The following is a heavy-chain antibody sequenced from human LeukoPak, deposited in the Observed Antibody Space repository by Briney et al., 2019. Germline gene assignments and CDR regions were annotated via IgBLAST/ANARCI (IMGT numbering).Heavy chain of an antibody. CDR3: ASGREWLRF. J-gene: IGHJ4*02. D-gene: IGHD5-12*01. Sequence: PSETLSLTCTVSGGSVSSGSYYWSWLRQPTGKGLEWIEYIYYSGSTNYNPSLKSRVTISVDTSKNQFSLKLSSVTAADTAVYYCASGREWLRFWGQGTLVTVSS. CDR2: IYYSGST. V-gene: IGHV4-61*01. CDR1: GGSVSSGSYY.